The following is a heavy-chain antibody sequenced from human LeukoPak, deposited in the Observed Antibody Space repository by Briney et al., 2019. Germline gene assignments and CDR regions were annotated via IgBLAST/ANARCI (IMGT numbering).Heavy chain of an antibody. CDR1: GFTFSSYA. D-gene: IGHD1-1*01. CDR3: ATHWRGR. J-gene: IGHJ4*02. V-gene: IGHV3-7*03. Sequence: GGSLRLSCAASGFTFSSYAMSWVRQAPGKGPEWLANIKEDGSRRYHSESVRGRFTISRDNSENSLYLQMNSLRAEDTAVYYCATHWRGRWGQGTLVTVSS. CDR2: IKEDGSRR.